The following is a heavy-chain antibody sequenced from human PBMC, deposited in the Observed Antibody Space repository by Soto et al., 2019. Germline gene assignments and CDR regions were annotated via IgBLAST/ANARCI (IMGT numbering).Heavy chain of an antibody. Sequence: GGSLRLSCAASGFTFSSYEMNWVRQAPGKGLEWVSYISNSGSTIYYADSVKGRFTISRDNAKNSLYLQMNSLRAEDTAVYYCARIYSSGWYIYFDYWGQGTLVTVSS. CDR2: ISNSGSTI. CDR3: ARIYSSGWYIYFDY. CDR1: GFTFSSYE. D-gene: IGHD6-19*01. J-gene: IGHJ4*02. V-gene: IGHV3-48*03.